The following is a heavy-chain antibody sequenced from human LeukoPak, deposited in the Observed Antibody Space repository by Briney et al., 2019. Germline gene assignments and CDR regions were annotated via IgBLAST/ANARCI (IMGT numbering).Heavy chain of an antibody. D-gene: IGHD3-22*01. CDR2: INWNGGST. CDR3: ARENRYDREVDI. V-gene: IGHV3-20*04. Sequence: GGSLRLSCAASGSSFSSTWMHWVRQAPGKGLEWVSGINWNGGSTGYADSVKGRFTISRDNAKNSLYLQMNSLRAEDTALYYCARENRYDREVDIWGQGTMVTVSS. CDR1: GSSFSSTW. J-gene: IGHJ3*02.